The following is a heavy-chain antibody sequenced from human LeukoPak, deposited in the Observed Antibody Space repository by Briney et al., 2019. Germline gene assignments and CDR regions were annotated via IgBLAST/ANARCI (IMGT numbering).Heavy chain of an antibody. CDR1: GFSVNSHY. V-gene: IGHV3-53*01. CDR3: ARDPRGPIGYDSSARDTFDY. J-gene: IGHJ4*02. Sequence: PGGSLRLSCAASGFSVNSHYMSWVRQAPGRGLEWVSVLYSGGTIYYADSVKGRFTISRDNAKNSLYLQMNSLRAEDTAVYYCARDPRGPIGYDSSARDTFDYWGQGALVTVSS. CDR2: LYSGGTI. D-gene: IGHD3-22*01.